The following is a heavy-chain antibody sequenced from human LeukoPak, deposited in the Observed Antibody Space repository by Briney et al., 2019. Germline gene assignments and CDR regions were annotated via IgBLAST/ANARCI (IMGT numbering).Heavy chain of an antibody. CDR1: GFTVSSNY. D-gene: IGHD6-13*01. V-gene: IGHV3-53*01. CDR3: ARAAAAGTRAFDI. J-gene: IGHJ3*02. Sequence: GGSLRLSCAASGFTVSSNYMNWVRQAPGKGLEWVSVIYSGGSTYYADSVKGRFTISRDNSKNTLYLQMNSLRAEDTAVYYCARAAAAGTRAFDIWGQGTMVTVSS. CDR2: IYSGGST.